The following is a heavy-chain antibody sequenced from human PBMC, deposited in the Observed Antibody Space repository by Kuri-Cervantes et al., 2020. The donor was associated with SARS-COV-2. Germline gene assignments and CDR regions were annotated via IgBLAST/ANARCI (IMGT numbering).Heavy chain of an antibody. Sequence: SETLSLTCNVSGGSISSSNYYWAWIRQPPGKGLEWIGGIFYSGNTYYNPSLKSRVTMSVDTSKNQFSLKLSSVTAADTAVYYCARQSPYYDILTGYSYYFDYWGQGTLVTVSS. CDR3: ARQSPYYDILTGYSYYFDY. CDR2: IFYSGNT. CDR1: GGSISSSNYY. D-gene: IGHD3-9*01. J-gene: IGHJ4*02. V-gene: IGHV4-39*01.